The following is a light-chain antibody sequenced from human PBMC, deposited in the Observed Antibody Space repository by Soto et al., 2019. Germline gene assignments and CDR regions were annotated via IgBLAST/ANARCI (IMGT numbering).Light chain of an antibody. Sequence: EIVLTQSSATLSLSPGERATLSCRASQSIGSYLAWYQQKPGQAPRLLICDASTRATGIPARFSGSGSGTDFTLTINTLEPEDFAVYYCQQRSNWPRGITFGQGTRLEI. CDR2: DAS. CDR1: QSIGSY. V-gene: IGKV3-11*01. CDR3: QQRSNWPRGIT. J-gene: IGKJ5*01.